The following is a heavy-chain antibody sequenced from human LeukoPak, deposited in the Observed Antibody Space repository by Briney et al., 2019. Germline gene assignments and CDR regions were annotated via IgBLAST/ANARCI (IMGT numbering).Heavy chain of an antibody. V-gene: IGHV1-2*02. D-gene: IGHD6-19*01. CDR1: GYTFTSYY. J-gene: IGHJ4*02. CDR2: INPNSGGT. Sequence: ASVKVSCKASGYTFTSYYMHWVRQAPGQGLEWMGWINPNSGGTNYAQKFQGRVTMTRDTSISTAYMELSRLRSDDTAVYYCARIAVAGNLYYFDYWGQGTLVAVSS. CDR3: ARIAVAGNLYYFDY.